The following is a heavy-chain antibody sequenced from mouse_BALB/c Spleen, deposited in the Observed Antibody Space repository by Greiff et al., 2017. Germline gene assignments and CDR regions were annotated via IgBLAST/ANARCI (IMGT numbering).Heavy chain of an antibody. D-gene: IGHD2-4*01. CDR2: IYPYNGGT. J-gene: IGHJ4*01. V-gene: IGHV1-31*01. CDR1: GYSFTGYT. Sequence: EVKLMESGPELVKPGASMKISCKASGYSFTGYTMNWVKQSHGKNLEWIGLIYPYNGGTSYNQKFKGKATLTVDKSSSTAYMELLSLTSEDSAVYYCARGYDYLYAMDYWGQGTSVTVSS. CDR3: ARGYDYLYAMDY.